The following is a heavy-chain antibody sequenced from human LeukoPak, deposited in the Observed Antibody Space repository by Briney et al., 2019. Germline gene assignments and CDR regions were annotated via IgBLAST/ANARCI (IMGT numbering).Heavy chain of an antibody. Sequence: SETLSLTCTASGGSISSTFYYWGWIRQPPGKGLEWIGSINYSGSTYYNPSLKSRVTISVDTSKNQFSLKLSSVTAADTAVYYCARVTGYMIEDYFDYWSQGTLVTVSS. J-gene: IGHJ4*02. CDR2: INYSGST. CDR1: GGSISSTFYY. D-gene: IGHD3-22*01. V-gene: IGHV4-39*07. CDR3: ARVTGYMIEDYFDY.